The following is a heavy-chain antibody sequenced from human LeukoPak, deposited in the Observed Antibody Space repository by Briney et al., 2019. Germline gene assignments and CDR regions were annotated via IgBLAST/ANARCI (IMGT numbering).Heavy chain of an antibody. CDR1: GFTFSSYS. Sequence: GSLRLSCAASGFTFSSYSMNWVRQPPGKGLEWIGEINHSGSINYNPSLKSRVTISVDTSKNQFSLKLSSVTAADTAVYYCARGSYQLLFFWGQGTLVTVSS. V-gene: IGHV4-34*01. CDR3: ARGSYQLLFF. CDR2: INHSGSI. J-gene: IGHJ4*02. D-gene: IGHD2-2*01.